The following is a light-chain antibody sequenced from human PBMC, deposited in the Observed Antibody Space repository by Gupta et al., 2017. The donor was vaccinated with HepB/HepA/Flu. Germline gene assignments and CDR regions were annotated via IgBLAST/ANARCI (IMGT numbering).Light chain of an antibody. V-gene: IGKV3-20*01. Sequence: EIVLTRSPGTLSLSPGERATLFCRASQTIRSDYLAWYQQKPGQAPRLLISSASIRATGIPDRFTGSGSGTDFTLTISRLEPEDFAVYYCQQYGTSPRITFGQGTRLEIK. J-gene: IGKJ5*01. CDR3: QQYGTSPRIT. CDR1: QTIRSDY. CDR2: SAS.